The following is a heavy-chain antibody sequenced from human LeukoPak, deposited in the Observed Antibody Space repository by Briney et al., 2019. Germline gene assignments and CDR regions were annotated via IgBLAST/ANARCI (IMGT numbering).Heavy chain of an antibody. Sequence: GASVKVSSKASGYTFTGYYMHWVRQAPGQGLEWMGRINPNSGGTNYAQKFQGRVTMTRDTSISTAYMELTRLRSDDTAVYYCAREKVRQSGMDVWGQGTTVTVSS. CDR3: AREKVRQSGMDV. V-gene: IGHV1-2*06. D-gene: IGHD2-2*01. CDR2: INPNSGGT. CDR1: GYTFTGYY. J-gene: IGHJ6*02.